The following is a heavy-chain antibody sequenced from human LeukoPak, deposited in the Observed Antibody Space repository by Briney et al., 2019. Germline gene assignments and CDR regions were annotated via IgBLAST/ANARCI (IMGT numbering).Heavy chain of an antibody. CDR3: ARDLGIGWYMFDY. CDR2: INPSDGST. CDR1: GYTFTSHY. J-gene: IGHJ4*02. D-gene: IGHD6-19*01. V-gene: IGHV1-46*01. Sequence: ASVKVPCKASGYTFTSHYVHWVRQAPGQGLEWVGRINPSDGSTSYAQKFQGRVPMTWDTATGTVYMELSSLRSEDTAMYYCARDLGIGWYMFDYWGQGTLVTVSS.